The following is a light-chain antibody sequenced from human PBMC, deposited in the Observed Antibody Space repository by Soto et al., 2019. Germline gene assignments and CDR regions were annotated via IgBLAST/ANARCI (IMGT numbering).Light chain of an antibody. J-gene: IGLJ1*01. CDR1: SSDVGSYSY. CDR2: DVS. V-gene: IGLV2-14*01. CDR3: TSYTISNTYV. Sequence: QSVLTQPASVSESPGQSITISCTGTSSDVGSYSYVSWYQQHPGKAPKLMIYDVSNRPSGVSNRFSGSKSGNTASLTISGLQAEDEADYYCTSYTISNTYVFGTGTKVTVL.